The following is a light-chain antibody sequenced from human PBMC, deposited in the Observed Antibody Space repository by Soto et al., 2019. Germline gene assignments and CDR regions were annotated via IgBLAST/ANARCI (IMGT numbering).Light chain of an antibody. V-gene: IGKV1-5*01. CDR2: GAS. CDR1: QSISSW. Sequence: DIQMTQSPSTLSASVGDRVTITCRASQSISSWLAWYQQKPGKAPKLLIYGASSRATGIPDRFSGSGSGTDFTLTISRLEPEDFAVYYCQQYGSSPLTFGGGTKVDI. CDR3: QQYGSSPLT. J-gene: IGKJ4*01.